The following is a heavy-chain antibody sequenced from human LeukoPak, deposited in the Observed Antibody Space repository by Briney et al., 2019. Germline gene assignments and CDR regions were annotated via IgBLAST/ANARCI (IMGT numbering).Heavy chain of an antibody. CDR2: IKQDGSEK. V-gene: IGHV3-7*01. CDR1: GSSFSSYW. Sequence: GGSLRLSCAASGSSFSSYWMNWVRQAPGKGLEWVANIKQDGSEKYYMDSVKGRFTVSRDNAKNSLYLQMHSLRAEDTAVYYCAREGYGDYVFDYWGQGTLVTVTS. D-gene: IGHD4-17*01. J-gene: IGHJ4*02. CDR3: AREGYGDYVFDY.